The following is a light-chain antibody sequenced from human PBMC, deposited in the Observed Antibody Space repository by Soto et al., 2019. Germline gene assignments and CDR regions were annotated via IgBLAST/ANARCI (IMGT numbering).Light chain of an antibody. CDR3: QQVDSHPIT. J-gene: IGKJ5*01. CDR2: DAS. V-gene: IGKV1-9*01. CDR1: QDISSY. Sequence: DIHLTQSPSFLSASVGDRVIITCRASQDISSYLAWYQQKPGKAPKFLIYDASTLQSGVPSRFSGSGSGTEFTLTSSSLQLEDFATYYCQQVDSHPITFGQGTRLDIK.